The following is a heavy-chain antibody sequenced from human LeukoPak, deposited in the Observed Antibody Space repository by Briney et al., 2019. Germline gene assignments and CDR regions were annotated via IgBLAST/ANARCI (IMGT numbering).Heavy chain of an antibody. CDR2: IYHSGTT. CDR3: ARDLGTYFDL. CDR1: DGSISSAGYY. J-gene: IGHJ2*01. Sequence: PSQTLSLTCIVSDGSISSAGYYWTWIRQPPGKGLEWIGYIYHSGTTYYNPSLKSRVTISVDTSKNQFSLKLSSVTAADTAVYYCARDLGTYFDLWGRGTLVTVSS. V-gene: IGHV4-30-2*01.